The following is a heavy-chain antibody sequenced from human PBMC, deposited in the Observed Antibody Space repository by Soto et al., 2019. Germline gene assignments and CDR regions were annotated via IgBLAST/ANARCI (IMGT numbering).Heavy chain of an antibody. V-gene: IGHV3-53*04. CDR2: IYSGGST. Sequence: GGSLRLSCAASGFTVSSNYMSWVRQAPGKGLEWVSVIYSGGSTYYADSVKGRFTISRHNSKNTLYLQMNSLRAEDTAVYYCASTLAAAGTLLYYYSYYMDVWGKGTTVTVSS. D-gene: IGHD6-13*01. CDR3: ASTLAAAGTLLYYYSYYMDV. CDR1: GFTVSSNY. J-gene: IGHJ6*03.